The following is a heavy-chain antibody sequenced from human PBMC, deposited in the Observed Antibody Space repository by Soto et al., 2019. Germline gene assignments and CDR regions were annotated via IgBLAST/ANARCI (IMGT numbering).Heavy chain of an antibody. CDR1: GFTFSTYA. CDR2: ISYDGKNK. J-gene: IGHJ4*02. Sequence: QVQLVESGGGVVQPGRSLRLSCDASGFTFSTYAMHWVRQAPGKGLEWMALISYDGKNKYYADSVKGRFTISREDSRDTLYLQMNSLSAEDTALYYCARDWSKMATFIFDYWGQGILVTVSS. V-gene: IGHV3-30*04. CDR3: ARDWSKMATFIFDY. D-gene: IGHD5-12*01.